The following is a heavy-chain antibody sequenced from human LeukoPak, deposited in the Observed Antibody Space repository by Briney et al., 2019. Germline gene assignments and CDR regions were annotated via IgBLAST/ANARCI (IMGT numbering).Heavy chain of an antibody. J-gene: IGHJ4*02. CDR2: ISYDGSNK. CDR3: VRDQKPGWYPDY. V-gene: IGHV3-30-3*01. Sequence: GRSLRLSCAASGFTFSSYAMHWVRQAPGKGLEWVAVISYDGSNKYYADSVKGRFTISRDNSKNTLYLQMNSLRAEDTAVYYCVRDQKPGWYPDYWGQGTLSPSPQ. CDR1: GFTFSSYA. D-gene: IGHD6-19*01.